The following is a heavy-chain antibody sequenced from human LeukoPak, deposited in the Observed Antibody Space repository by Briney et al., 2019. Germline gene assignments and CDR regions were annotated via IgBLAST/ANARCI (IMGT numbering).Heavy chain of an antibody. D-gene: IGHD3-10*01. CDR3: ARLSGSGSYYFDY. V-gene: IGHV5-51*01. CDR2: IYPGDSDT. CDR1: GYSFNNYW. Sequence: GESLKISCKGSGYSFNNYWIGWVRQMPGKGLEWMGIIYPGDSDTRYRPSFQGQVTISADKSINTANLQWSSLKASDTAMYYCARLSGSGSYYFDYWGQGTLVTVSS. J-gene: IGHJ4*02.